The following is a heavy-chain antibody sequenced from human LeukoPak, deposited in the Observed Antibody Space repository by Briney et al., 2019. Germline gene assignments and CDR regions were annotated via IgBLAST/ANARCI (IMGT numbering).Heavy chain of an antibody. Sequence: PSETLSLTCTVSGGSISSSSYYWGWIRQPPGKGLEWIGSIYYSGSTYYNPSLKSRVTISVDTSKNQFSLKLSSVTAADTAVNYCARDLVPHGRTLDYWGQGTLVTVSS. D-gene: IGHD1-14*01. V-gene: IGHV4-39*07. CDR2: IYYSGST. CDR1: GGSISSSSYY. CDR3: ARDLVPHGRTLDY. J-gene: IGHJ4*02.